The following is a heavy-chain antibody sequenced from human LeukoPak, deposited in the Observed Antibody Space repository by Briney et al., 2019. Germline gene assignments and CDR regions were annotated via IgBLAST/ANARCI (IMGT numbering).Heavy chain of an antibody. CDR3: AKVLLWFGELDS. Sequence: GGSLRLSCAASGFTFSSYVMSWVRRAPGKGLEWVSAIGGSGGSTHYADSVKGRFTISRDNSKNTLYLQMNSLRAEDTAIYYCAKVLLWFGELDSWGQGTLVTVSS. V-gene: IGHV3-23*01. D-gene: IGHD3-10*01. CDR2: IGGSGGST. CDR1: GFTFSSYV. J-gene: IGHJ4*02.